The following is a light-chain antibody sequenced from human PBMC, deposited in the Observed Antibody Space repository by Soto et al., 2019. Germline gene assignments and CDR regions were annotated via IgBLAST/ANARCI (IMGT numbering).Light chain of an antibody. Sequence: EIVLTQSPGTLSLSPGERATLFCRASQSVSSSYLAWYQQKPGQAPRLLIYGASSRATGIPDRFSGSGSGIDFTLTISRLEPEDFAVYYCQQYGNSWTFGQGTKVEIK. J-gene: IGKJ1*01. CDR2: GAS. CDR1: QSVSSSY. CDR3: QQYGNSWT. V-gene: IGKV3-20*01.